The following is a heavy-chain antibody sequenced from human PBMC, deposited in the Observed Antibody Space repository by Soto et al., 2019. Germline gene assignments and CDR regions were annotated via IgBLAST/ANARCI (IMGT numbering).Heavy chain of an antibody. J-gene: IGHJ4*02. Sequence: LRLSCAASGFTFSSYSMNWVRQAPGKGLEWVSSISSSSSYIYYADSVKGRFTISRDNAKNSLYLQMNSLRAEDTAVYYCARLMPGGVVIIDYWGQGTLVTVSS. CDR3: ARLMPGGVVIIDY. CDR1: GFTFSSYS. D-gene: IGHD3-3*01. CDR2: ISSSSSYI. V-gene: IGHV3-21*01.